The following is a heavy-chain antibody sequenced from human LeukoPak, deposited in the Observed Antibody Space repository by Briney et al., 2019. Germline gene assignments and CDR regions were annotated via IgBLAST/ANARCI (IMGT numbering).Heavy chain of an antibody. J-gene: IGHJ4*02. V-gene: IGHV1-2*06. CDR1: GYTFTGYY. CDR3: ARFPGGVAGLDF. Sequence: ASVKVSCKASGYTFTGYYMHWVRQAPGQGLEWMGRINPNSGGTNYAQKFQGRVTMTRDTSISTAYVELSRLRSDDTAVYYCARFPGGVAGLDFWGQGTLVTVSS. CDR2: INPNSGGT. D-gene: IGHD6-19*01.